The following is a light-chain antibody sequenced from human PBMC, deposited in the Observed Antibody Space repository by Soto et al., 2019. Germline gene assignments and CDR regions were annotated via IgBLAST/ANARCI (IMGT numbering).Light chain of an antibody. CDR3: SSYTSSSTLEGV. V-gene: IGLV2-14*01. J-gene: IGLJ1*01. Sequence: QSALTQPASVSGSPGQSITISCTGTSSDVGGYNYVSWYQQHPGKAPKLMIYDVSNRPSGVSNRFSGSKSGNTASLTISGLQAEDEADYYCSSYTSSSTLEGVFGTWTKLTVL. CDR1: SSDVGGYNY. CDR2: DVS.